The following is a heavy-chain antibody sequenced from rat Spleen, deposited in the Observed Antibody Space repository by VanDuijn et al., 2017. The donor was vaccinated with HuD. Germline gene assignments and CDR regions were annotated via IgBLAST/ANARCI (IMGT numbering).Heavy chain of an antibody. J-gene: IGHJ2*01. CDR1: GLTFSAYY. Sequence: EVQLVESGGGLVQPGSPLKLSCAASGLTFSAYYMAWVRQAPTKGLEWVATISYDGSSTYYRDSVKGRFTISRDNAKNTLYLQMDSLRPEDTATYYCATHNSGYFDYWGQGVMVTVSS. V-gene: IGHV5-29*01. D-gene: IGHD4-3*01. CDR2: ISYDGSST. CDR3: ATHNSGYFDY.